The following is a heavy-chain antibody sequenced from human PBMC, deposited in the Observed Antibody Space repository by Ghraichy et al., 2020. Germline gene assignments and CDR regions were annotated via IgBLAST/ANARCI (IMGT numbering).Heavy chain of an antibody. CDR1: GFTFGDYA. CDR3: TRALGTGWYLDY. Sequence: GGSLRLSCTTSGFTFGDYAMSWFRQAPGKGLEWVGFIRSKTYGGTTEYAASVKGRFTISRDDSKSIAYLQMNSLKTEDTAVYYCTRALGTGWYLDYWGQGTLVTVSS. D-gene: IGHD6-19*01. J-gene: IGHJ4*02. CDR2: IRSKTYGGTT. V-gene: IGHV3-49*03.